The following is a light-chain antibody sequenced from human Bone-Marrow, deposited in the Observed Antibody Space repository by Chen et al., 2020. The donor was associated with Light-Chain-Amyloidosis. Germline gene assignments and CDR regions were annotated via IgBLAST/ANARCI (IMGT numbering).Light chain of an antibody. V-gene: IGLV3-21*02. CDR2: DDS. CDR1: NIGSKS. Sequence: SYVLTQPPSVSVAPGQTARLTWGGNNIGSKSVHGYQQKPGQAPILVVYDDSDRPSGIPERVSGSNSGNTSTLTISRVEAGDEADYYCQVWDSGSDGGVFGGGTKLTVL. CDR3: QVWDSGSDGGV. J-gene: IGLJ3*02.